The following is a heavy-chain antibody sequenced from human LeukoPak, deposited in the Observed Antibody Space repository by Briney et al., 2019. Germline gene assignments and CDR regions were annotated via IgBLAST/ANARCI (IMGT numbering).Heavy chain of an antibody. D-gene: IGHD2/OR15-2a*01. CDR2: IMPDSGAT. CDR3: ARDVAAHSNHNWFDP. J-gene: IGHJ5*02. V-gene: IGHV1-2*02. CDR1: RYTFTDYY. Sequence: GASVKVSCKSSRYTFTDYYIHWVRQAPGQGLEWMGWIMPDSGATNYAQKFQGRVTMTRDTSVSTAYLELSSLTSDDTAVYFCARDVAAHSNHNWFDPWGQGTLVTVSS.